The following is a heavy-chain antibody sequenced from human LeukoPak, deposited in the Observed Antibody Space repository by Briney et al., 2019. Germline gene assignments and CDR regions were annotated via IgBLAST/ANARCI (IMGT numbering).Heavy chain of an antibody. CDR2: IIPIFGTA. J-gene: IGHJ6*03. CDR1: GGTFSSYA. CDR3: AANYDSSGYSQLYYMDV. D-gene: IGHD3-22*01. V-gene: IGHV1-69*05. Sequence: SVKVSCKASGGTFSSYAISWVRQAPEQGLEWMGGIIPIFGTANYAQKFQGRVTITTDESTSTAYMELSSLRSEDTAVYYCAANYDSSGYSQLYYMDVWGKGTTVTVSS.